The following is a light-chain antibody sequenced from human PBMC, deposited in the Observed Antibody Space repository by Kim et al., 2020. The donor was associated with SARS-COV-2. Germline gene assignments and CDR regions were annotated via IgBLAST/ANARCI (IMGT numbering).Light chain of an antibody. Sequence: PGQTARITCSGDKLGDKYVSWYQQKPGQSPVLVMYQNKKRPSVIPERFSGSNSGNTATLLISGTQAMDEADYYCQAWDISTLVVGGGTQLTVL. CDR3: QAWDISTLV. CDR2: QNK. V-gene: IGLV3-1*01. CDR1: KLGDKY. J-gene: IGLJ2*01.